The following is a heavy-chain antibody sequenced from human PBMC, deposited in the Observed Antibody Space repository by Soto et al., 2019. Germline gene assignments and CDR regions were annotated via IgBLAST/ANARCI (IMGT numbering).Heavy chain of an antibody. V-gene: IGHV3-21*01. D-gene: IGHD2-15*01. CDR1: GFTFSSYS. CDR2: ICSSSSYI. J-gene: IGHJ6*02. Sequence: EVQLVESGGGLVKPGGSLRLSCAASGFTFSSYSMNWVRQAPGKGLEWVSSICSSSSYIYYADSVKGRFTISRDNAKNSLYLQMNSLRAEDTAVYYCARDSPRPYCSGGSCPKRYLYYGMDVWGQGTTVTVSS. CDR3: ARDSPRPYCSGGSCPKRYLYYGMDV.